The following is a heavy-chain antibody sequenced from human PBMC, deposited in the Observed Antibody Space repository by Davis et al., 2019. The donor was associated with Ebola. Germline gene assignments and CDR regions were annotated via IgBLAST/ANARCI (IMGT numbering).Heavy chain of an antibody. Sequence: PGGSLRLSCAASGFTFSSYAIHWVRQAPGKGLEWVAVISYDGVNTYYADSVKGRFTISRDNSKNTLYLQMNSLRTDDTAVYFCAREHRTYYDLSAPDSWGQGTLVTVSS. CDR3: AREHRTYYDLSAPDS. J-gene: IGHJ4*02. V-gene: IGHV3-30-3*01. D-gene: IGHD3-22*01. CDR1: GFTFSSYA. CDR2: ISYDGVNT.